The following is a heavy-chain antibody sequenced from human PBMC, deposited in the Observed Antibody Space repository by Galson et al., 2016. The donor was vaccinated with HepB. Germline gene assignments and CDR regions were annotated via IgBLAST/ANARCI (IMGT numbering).Heavy chain of an antibody. J-gene: IGHJ5*02. V-gene: IGHV5-10-1*01. D-gene: IGHD3-10*01. CDR3: ARQPTPSMIRGIISNWCDP. CDR1: GYKFTSYW. Sequence: QSGAEVKKPGESLRISCKGSGYKFTSYWISCVRQMPGKGLEWMGRIDPSDSYTKYSPSFEGHVTISADKSNSTAYFEWSSLKASDTAMYYCARQPTPSMIRGIISNWCDPWGQGTLATVSS. CDR2: IDPSDSYT.